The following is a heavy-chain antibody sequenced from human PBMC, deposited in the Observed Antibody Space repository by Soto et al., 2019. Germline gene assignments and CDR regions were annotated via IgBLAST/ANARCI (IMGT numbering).Heavy chain of an antibody. CDR2: IYYSGST. Sequence: QVQLQESGPGLVKPSETLSLTCTVSGGSVSSGSYYWSWIRQPPGKGLEWIGYIYYSGSTNYNPPLKSRVTISVDTSKNQFSLKLSSVTAADTAVYYCARAYDYGIYYYYYGMDVWGQGTTVTVSS. V-gene: IGHV4-61*01. CDR1: GGSVSSGSYY. J-gene: IGHJ6*02. D-gene: IGHD4-17*01. CDR3: ARAYDYGIYYYYYGMDV.